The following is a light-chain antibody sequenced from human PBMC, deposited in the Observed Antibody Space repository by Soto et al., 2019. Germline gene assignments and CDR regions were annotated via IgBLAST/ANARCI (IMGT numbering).Light chain of an antibody. CDR1: QIVTSNN. V-gene: IGKV3-20*01. CDR3: QHDGTSRA. Sequence: ENVLRQSPCPLSLSPGERHPLSRRDSQIVTSNNVAWYQWKPGQAPRLLIYGASSRATGIPDRFSGSGSGTDFSLTISRLEPEDFAVYSCQHDGTSRAFGQGTKVDIK. J-gene: IGKJ1*01. CDR2: GAS.